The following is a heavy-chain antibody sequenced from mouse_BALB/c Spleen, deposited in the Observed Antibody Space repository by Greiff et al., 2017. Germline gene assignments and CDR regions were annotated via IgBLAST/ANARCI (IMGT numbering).Heavy chain of an antibody. CDR2: IYPGSGST. D-gene: IGHD2-13*01. J-gene: IGHJ1*01. Sequence: LQQPGSELVRPGASVKLSCKASGYTFTSYWMHWVKQRPGQGLEWIGNIYPGSGSTNYDEKFKSKATLTVDTSSSTAYMQLSSLTSEDSAVYYCTRNGDYWYLDVWGAGTTVTVSS. CDR3: TRNGDYWYLDV. CDR1: GYTFTSYW. V-gene: IGHV1S22*01.